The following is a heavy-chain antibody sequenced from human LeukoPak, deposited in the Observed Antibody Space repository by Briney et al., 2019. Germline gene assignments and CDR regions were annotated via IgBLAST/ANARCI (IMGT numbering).Heavy chain of an antibody. CDR2: ITPDGGST. CDR3: ARENQGGSDY. V-gene: IGHV3-64*01. Sequence: GGSLRLSCAASGFTLSGYGMHWVRQAPGKGPESVSAITPDGGSTYYANSVKGRFTISRDNSKNTLYLQMGSLTTEDMAVYYCARENQGGSDYWGQGTLVTVSS. D-gene: IGHD1-14*01. J-gene: IGHJ4*02. CDR1: GFTLSGYG.